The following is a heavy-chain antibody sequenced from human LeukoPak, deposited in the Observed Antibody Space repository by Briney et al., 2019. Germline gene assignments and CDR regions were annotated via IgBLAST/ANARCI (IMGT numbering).Heavy chain of an antibody. CDR3: ARGGYGDYGGYYYYYMDV. CDR2: INPSGGST. Sequence: ASVKVSCKASGYTFTSYYMHWVRQAPGQGLEWMGIINPSGGSTSYAQKFQGRVTMTRDMSTSTVYMELSSLRSEDTAVYYCARGGYGDYGGYYYYYMDVWGKGTTVTVSS. CDR1: GYTFTSYY. J-gene: IGHJ6*03. D-gene: IGHD4-17*01. V-gene: IGHV1-46*01.